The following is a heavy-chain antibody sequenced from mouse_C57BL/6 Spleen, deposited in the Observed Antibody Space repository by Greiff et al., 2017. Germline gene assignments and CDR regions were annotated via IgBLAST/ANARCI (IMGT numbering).Heavy chain of an antibody. V-gene: IGHV1-59*01. CDR3: AREAHY. CDR2: IDPSDSYT. Sequence: QVQLKQPGAELVRPGTSVKLSCKASGYTFTSYWMHWVKQRPGQGLEWIGVIDPSDSYTNYNQKFKGKATLTVDTSSSTAYMQLSSLTSEDSAVYYCAREAHYWGQGTTLTVSS. CDR1: GYTFTSYW. D-gene: IGHD3-2*02. J-gene: IGHJ2*01.